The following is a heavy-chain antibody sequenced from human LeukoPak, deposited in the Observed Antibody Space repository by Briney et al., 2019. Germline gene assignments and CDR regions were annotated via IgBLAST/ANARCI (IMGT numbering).Heavy chain of an antibody. CDR1: GFTFTSFG. Sequence: PGGSLRLSCAASGFTFTSFGMNWVRQAPGQGLEWVAGTSGSGDNTYYADSVKGRFTISRDSSKNTLYLQMNSLRAEDTAIYFCAKGGYDFWTNMPFDNWGQGTLVTVSS. CDR3: AKGGYDFWTNMPFDN. D-gene: IGHD3-3*01. J-gene: IGHJ4*02. CDR2: TSGSGDNT. V-gene: IGHV3-23*01.